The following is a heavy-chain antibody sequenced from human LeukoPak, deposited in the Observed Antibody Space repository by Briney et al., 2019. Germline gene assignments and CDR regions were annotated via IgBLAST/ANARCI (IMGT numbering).Heavy chain of an antibody. J-gene: IGHJ4*02. D-gene: IGHD6-6*01. Sequence: GGSLRLSCAASGFTFSTYNMNWVRQAPGKGLEWVSYISSGSSTIYYADSVKGRFTISRDNAKNSLFLQMNSLRDEDTAVYYCASGFSSSPYFDYWGQGTLVTVSS. CDR2: ISSGSSTI. V-gene: IGHV3-48*02. CDR3: ASGFSSSPYFDY. CDR1: GFTFSTYN.